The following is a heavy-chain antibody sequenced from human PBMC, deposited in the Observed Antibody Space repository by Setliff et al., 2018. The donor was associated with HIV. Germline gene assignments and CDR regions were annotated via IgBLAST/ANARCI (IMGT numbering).Heavy chain of an antibody. CDR2: IYAAGST. J-gene: IGHJ4*02. V-gene: IGHV3-53*01. Sequence: GGSLRLSCAGSGSGGSGFTFSDYYMSWVRQAPGKGLEWVSVIYAAGSTYYADSVKGRFTISRDNSKNTRYLQMNSLRAEDTAVYYCALEDGCGGHYHSWGQGTLVTVSS. CDR1: GFTFSDYY. CDR3: ALEDGCGGHYHS. D-gene: IGHD2-21*01.